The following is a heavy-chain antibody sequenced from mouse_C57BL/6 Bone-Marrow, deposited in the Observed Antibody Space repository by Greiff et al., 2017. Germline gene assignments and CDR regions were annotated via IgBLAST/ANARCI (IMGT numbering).Heavy chain of an antibody. J-gene: IGHJ3*01. V-gene: IGHV1-18*01. CDR3: AVYGNFFAY. CDR1: GYTFTDYN. D-gene: IGHD2-1*01. Sequence: EVKLQESGPELVKPGASVKIPCKASGYTFTDYNMDWVKQSHGQSLEWIGDINPNNGGTIYNQKFKGKATLTVDKSSSTAYMELRSLTSEDTAVYYCAVYGNFFAYWGQGTLVTVSA. CDR2: INPNNGGT.